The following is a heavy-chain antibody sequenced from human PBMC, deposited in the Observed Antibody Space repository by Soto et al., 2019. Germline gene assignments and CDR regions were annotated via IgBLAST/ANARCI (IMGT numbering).Heavy chain of an antibody. CDR3: AKDLYSSSWPPYDY. D-gene: IGHD6-13*01. Sequence: GGSLRLSCAASGFPFSSYAMSWVRQAPGKGLEWVSAISGSGGSTYYADSVKGRFTISRDNSKNTLYLQMNSLRAEDTAVYYCAKDLYSSSWPPYDYWGQGTLVTVSS. J-gene: IGHJ4*02. V-gene: IGHV3-23*01. CDR2: ISGSGGST. CDR1: GFPFSSYA.